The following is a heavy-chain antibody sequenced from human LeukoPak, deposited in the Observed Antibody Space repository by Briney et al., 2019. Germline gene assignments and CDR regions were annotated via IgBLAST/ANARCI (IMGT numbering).Heavy chain of an antibody. CDR1: GGSISSSSYY. J-gene: IGHJ4*02. D-gene: IGHD3-10*01. Sequence: SETLSLTCTVSGGSISSSSYYWGWIRQPPGKGLEWIGSIYYSGSTYYNPSLKSRVTISVDTSKNQFSLKLSSVTAADMAVYYCARSPGMGVDYWGQGTLVTVSS. V-gene: IGHV4-39*01. CDR3: ARSPGMGVDY. CDR2: IYYSGST.